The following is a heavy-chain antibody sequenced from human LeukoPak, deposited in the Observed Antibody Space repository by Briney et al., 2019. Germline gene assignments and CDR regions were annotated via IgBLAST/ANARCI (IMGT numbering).Heavy chain of an antibody. V-gene: IGHV1-18*01. J-gene: IGHJ5*02. CDR3: ARAHYDILTGYANWFDP. Sequence: ASVKVSCKASGYTFTSYGIIWVRQAPGQGLEWMGWISAYNGNTNYAQKLQGRVTLTTDISTSTAYMELRSLISDDTAVYYCARAHYDILTGYANWFDPWGQGTLVTVSS. CDR2: ISAYNGNT. CDR1: GYTFTSYG. D-gene: IGHD3-9*01.